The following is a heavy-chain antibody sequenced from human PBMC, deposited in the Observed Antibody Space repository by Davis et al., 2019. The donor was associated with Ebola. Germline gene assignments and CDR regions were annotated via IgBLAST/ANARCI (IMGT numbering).Heavy chain of an antibody. CDR1: GYTFTSYG. V-gene: IGHV1-18*01. CDR3: ARDLFGISIYDRPCGLRTRTGYYCYDMDV. J-gene: IGHJ6*02. Sequence: ASVKVSCKASGYTFTSYGFRWVRQAPGQGPDWMGWVSIHDVIMNYGQKFQGRVTLTTDASTTTAYMEWRSLSSDDTAVCHCARDLFGISIYDRPCGLRTRTGYYCYDMDVWGQGTTVTVSS. CDR2: VSIHDVIM. D-gene: IGHD1-14*01.